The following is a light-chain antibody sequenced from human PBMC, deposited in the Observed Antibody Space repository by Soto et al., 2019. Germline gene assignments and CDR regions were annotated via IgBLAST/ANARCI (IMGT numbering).Light chain of an antibody. CDR1: QSVSSN. J-gene: IGKJ2*01. CDR2: DAS. CDR3: QQYRQWPLYT. V-gene: IGKV3-15*01. Sequence: ERVMTQSPATLSVSPGERATLSCRASQSVSSNLAWYQQTPGQAPRPLIYDASTRAAGVPARFSGSGSGTEFTLTISSLQSEDVALCYCQQYRQWPLYTFGQGSKVDI.